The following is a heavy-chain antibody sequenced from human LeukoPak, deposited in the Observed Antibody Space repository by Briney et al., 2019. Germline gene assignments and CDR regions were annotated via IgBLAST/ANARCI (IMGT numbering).Heavy chain of an antibody. CDR2: IRYSGRT. V-gene: IGHV4-59*01. Sequence: SGTLSLTCTGSDGSLNSDFWTWIRPPPGKGLEWIGYIRYSGRTSYNPSLQSRVSISIDTSKNLFSLKLRSVTTADTAIYYCARIPDVSGWPFDYGGQGTLVTVSS. CDR1: DGSLNSDF. CDR3: ARIPDVSGWPFDY. J-gene: IGHJ4*02. D-gene: IGHD6-19*01.